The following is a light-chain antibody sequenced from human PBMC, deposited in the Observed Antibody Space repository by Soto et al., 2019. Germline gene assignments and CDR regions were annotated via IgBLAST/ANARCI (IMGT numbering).Light chain of an antibody. J-gene: IGKJ1*01. Sequence: DIQMTQSPSSLSASVGDRVTITCRASQSISNWLAWYQQKPGKAPKLLIYDASTLESGVPSRFSGGGFGTDFTLTISSLQPDDVATYYCQHYSSYSTFGQGTKVEMK. CDR2: DAS. CDR3: QHYSSYST. V-gene: IGKV1-5*01. CDR1: QSISNW.